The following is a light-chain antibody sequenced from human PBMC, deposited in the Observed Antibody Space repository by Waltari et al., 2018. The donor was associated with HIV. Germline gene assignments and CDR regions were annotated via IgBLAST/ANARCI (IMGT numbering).Light chain of an antibody. Sequence: QSVLTQPPSASGTPGQSVTISCSGSSSNIGSNYVYCYQHFPGTTPKPLIYRDNSRPSGGPDRFSGSKSGTSASLAISGLRSEDEADYYCAAWDDSLSGWVFGGGTKLTVL. J-gene: IGLJ3*02. V-gene: IGLV1-47*01. CDR3: AAWDDSLSGWV. CDR1: SSNIGSNY. CDR2: RDN.